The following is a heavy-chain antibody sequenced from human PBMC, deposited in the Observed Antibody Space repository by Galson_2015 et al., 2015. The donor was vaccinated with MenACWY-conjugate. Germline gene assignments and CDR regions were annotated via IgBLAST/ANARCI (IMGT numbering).Heavy chain of an antibody. CDR3: ATELTGESRGHLYYYYGMDV. J-gene: IGHJ6*02. CDR1: GGTFSSFP. D-gene: IGHD7-27*01. CDR2: SIPAFGTV. V-gene: IGHV1-69*13. Sequence: SVKVSCKASGGTFSSFPLSWVRQAPGQGLEWMGGSIPAFGTVSYAQRFQGRVTITADESTGTAYMELSSLRSEDTAIYYCATELTGESRGHLYYYYGMDVWGQGTTVTVSS.